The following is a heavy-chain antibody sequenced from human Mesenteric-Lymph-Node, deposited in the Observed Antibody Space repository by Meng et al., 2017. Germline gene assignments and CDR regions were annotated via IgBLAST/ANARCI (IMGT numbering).Heavy chain of an antibody. CDR1: GGTFSSYA. D-gene: IGHD6-19*01. Sequence: SVKVSCKASGGTFSSYAISWVRQAPGQGLEWMGGIIPIFGTANYAQKFQGRVTITADESTSTAYMELSSLRSEDTAMYYCAKDGAVAGTRGNWLVSWGQGTLVTVSS. J-gene: IGHJ5*01. CDR3: AKDGAVAGTRGNWLVS. V-gene: IGHV1-69*13. CDR2: IIPIFGTA.